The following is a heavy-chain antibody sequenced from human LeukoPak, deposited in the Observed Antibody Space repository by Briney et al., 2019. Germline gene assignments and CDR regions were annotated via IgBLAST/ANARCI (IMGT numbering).Heavy chain of an antibody. CDR2: ISPSGGST. J-gene: IGHJ4*02. D-gene: IGHD6-13*01. CDR3: ARSAVLAAAGFWHSELPY. CDR1: GYTFTSYY. Sequence: GASVKVSCKASGYTFTSYYMHWVRQAPGQGLEWMGIISPSGGSTSYAQKFQGRVTMTRDMSTSTVYMELSSLRSEDTAVYYCARSAVLAAAGFWHSELPYWGQGTLVTVSS. V-gene: IGHV1-46*01.